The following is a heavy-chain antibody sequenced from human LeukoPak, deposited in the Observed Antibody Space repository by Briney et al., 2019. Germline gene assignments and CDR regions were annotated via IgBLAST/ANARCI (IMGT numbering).Heavy chain of an antibody. J-gene: IGHJ6*02. Sequence: GGSLRLSCAASGFTFSNARMSWVRQAPGKGLEWVGRIKSKTDGGTTDYAAPVKGRFTISRDDSKNTLYLQMNSLKTEDTAVYYCTTDSPGGSYYYGMDVWGQGTTVTVSS. V-gene: IGHV3-15*01. CDR3: TTDSPGGSYYYGMDV. D-gene: IGHD3-16*01. CDR1: GFTFSNAR. CDR2: IKSKTDGGTT.